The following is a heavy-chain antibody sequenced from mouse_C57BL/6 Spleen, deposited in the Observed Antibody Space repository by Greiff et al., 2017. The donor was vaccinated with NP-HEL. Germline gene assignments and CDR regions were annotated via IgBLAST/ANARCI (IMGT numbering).Heavy chain of an antibody. Sequence: QVQLHQPLSYLFIPFSSVKLSCKASGYTFTSYWMHWVKQRPIQGLEWIGNIDPSDSETHYNQKFKDKATLTVDKSSSTAYMQLSSLTSEDSAVYYCARALRLPYYFDYWGQGTTLTVSS. CDR1: GYTFTSYW. CDR2: IDPSDSET. D-gene: IGHD3-2*02. CDR3: ARALRLPYYFDY. J-gene: IGHJ2*01. V-gene: IGHV1-52*01.